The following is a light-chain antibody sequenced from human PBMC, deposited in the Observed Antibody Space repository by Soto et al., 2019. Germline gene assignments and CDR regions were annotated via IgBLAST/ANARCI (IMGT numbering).Light chain of an antibody. Sequence: EIVLTQSPGTLSLSPGERATLSCRASQSVSSSYLAWYQQKPGQAPRLLIYGASRRATGLPDRFSGSGSGTDFTLTISRLEHEDFAVYYCQQYGSSPPYTVGQGTKLEIK. CDR2: GAS. CDR3: QQYGSSPPYT. CDR1: QSVSSSY. V-gene: IGKV3-20*01. J-gene: IGKJ2*01.